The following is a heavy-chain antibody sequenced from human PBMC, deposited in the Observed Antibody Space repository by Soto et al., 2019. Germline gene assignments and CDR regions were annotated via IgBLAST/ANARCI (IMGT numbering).Heavy chain of an antibody. CDR3: AREGYSSSSVDY. V-gene: IGHV4-30-4*01. CDR1: GGSISSGDYY. CDR2: IYYSGST. D-gene: IGHD6-6*01. J-gene: IGHJ4*02. Sequence: SETLSLTCTVSGGSISSGDYYWSWIRQPPGKGLEWIGYIYYSGSTYYNPSLKSRVTISVDTSKNQFSLKLGSVTAADTAVYYCAREGYSSSSVDYWGQGTLVTVSS.